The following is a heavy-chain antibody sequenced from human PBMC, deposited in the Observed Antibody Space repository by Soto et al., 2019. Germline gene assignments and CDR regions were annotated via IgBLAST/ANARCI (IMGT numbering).Heavy chain of an antibody. D-gene: IGHD1-26*01. CDR3: AKDGYRAGGVGATRGSFDY. CDR2: ISGSGGST. CDR1: GFTFSSYA. Sequence: EVQLLESGGGLVQPGGSLRLSCAASGFTFSSYAMSWVRQVPGKGLEWVSAISGSGGSTYYADSVKGRFTISRDNSKNTLYLQMNSLRAEDTAVYYCAKDGYRAGGVGATRGSFDYWGQGTLVTVSS. V-gene: IGHV3-23*01. J-gene: IGHJ4*02.